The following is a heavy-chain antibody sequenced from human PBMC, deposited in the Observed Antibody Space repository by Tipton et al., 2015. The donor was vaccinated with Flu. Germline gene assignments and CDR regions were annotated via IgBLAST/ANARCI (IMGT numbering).Heavy chain of an antibody. D-gene: IGHD6-13*01. CDR2: IYYSGST. CDR1: GGSISSYY. Sequence: TLSLTCTVSGGSISSYYWSWIRQPPGKGLEWIGYIYYSGSTNYNPSLKSRVTISVDTSKNQFSLKLSSVTAADTAVYYCASRSSSWYSSWGQGTLVTVSS. V-gene: IGHV4-59*01. J-gene: IGHJ5*02. CDR3: ASRSSSWYSS.